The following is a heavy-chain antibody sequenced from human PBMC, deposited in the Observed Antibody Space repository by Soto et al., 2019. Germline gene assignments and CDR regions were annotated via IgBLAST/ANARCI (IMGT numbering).Heavy chain of an antibody. J-gene: IGHJ4*02. D-gene: IGHD3-22*01. V-gene: IGHV4-34*01. Sequence: QVQLHQWGAGLLKPSETLSLTCAVSGGASNFYYWNWIRQPPGKELEWIGEINHSCSTNYNSSITSRVTISVDTSKTQFYLKLSSVTAADTAVYYCATRIYDSSGYYLLYFDSCGQGSLVTVSS. CDR3: ATRIYDSSGYYLLYFDS. CDR2: INHSCST. CDR1: GGASNFYY.